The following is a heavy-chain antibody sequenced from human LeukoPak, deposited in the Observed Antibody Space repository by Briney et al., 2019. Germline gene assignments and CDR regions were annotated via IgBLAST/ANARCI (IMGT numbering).Heavy chain of an antibody. Sequence: GESLKISCKGSGYSFTSYWIAWVRQMPGKGLELMGIVYPGDSDSRYNPSFQGQVTFSADKSSNTAYLQWSSLEASDTAIYYCARTYSSSWYSTTLDYWGQGTLVTVSS. V-gene: IGHV5-51*01. D-gene: IGHD6-13*01. CDR3: ARTYSSSWYSTTLDY. J-gene: IGHJ4*02. CDR2: VYPGDSDS. CDR1: GYSFTSYW.